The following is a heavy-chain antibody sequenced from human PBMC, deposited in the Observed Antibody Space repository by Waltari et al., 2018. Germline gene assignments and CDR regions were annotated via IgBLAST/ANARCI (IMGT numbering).Heavy chain of an antibody. CDR1: GYTXTGYY. V-gene: IGHV1-2*06. D-gene: IGHD3-10*01. Sequence: QVQLVQSGAEVKKPGASVKVSCKASGYTXTGYYMHWVRQAPGQGLEWMGRINPNSGGTNYAQKFQGRVTMTRDTSISTAYMELSRLRSDDTAVYYXARVWFRGXGYYGMDVWGQGTXVXXSS. CDR3: ARVWFRGXGYYGMDV. J-gene: IGHJ6*02. CDR2: INPNSGGT.